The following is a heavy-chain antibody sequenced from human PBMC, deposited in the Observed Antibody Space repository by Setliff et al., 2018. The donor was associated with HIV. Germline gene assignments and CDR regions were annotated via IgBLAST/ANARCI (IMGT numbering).Heavy chain of an antibody. Sequence: PGESLKISCKGSGYSFTNYWIGWVRQMPGKGLEFMGIINPGDSDTRYSPSFQGQVTISADKSISTAYLQWSGLTASDNAMYFYARQVRDDLYFQHWGQGTLVTVSS. CDR2: INPGDSDT. CDR3: ARQVRDDLYFQH. J-gene: IGHJ1*01. CDR1: GYSFTNYW. D-gene: IGHD3-22*01. V-gene: IGHV5-51*01.